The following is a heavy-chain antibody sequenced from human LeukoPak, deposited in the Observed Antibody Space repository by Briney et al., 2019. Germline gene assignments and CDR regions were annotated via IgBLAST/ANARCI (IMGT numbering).Heavy chain of an antibody. CDR2: ISSRSSNI. CDR1: GFTFRSYS. V-gene: IGHV3-48*02. CDR3: ARIPGGYYYAMDV. Sequence: PGVSLRLSYAASGFTFRSYSMNWVRQAPGKGLEWVSYISSRSSNIYYADSVKGRFTISRDNAKNSLYLQMNSLRDEDTAVYYCARIPGGYYYAMDVWGQGTTVTVSS. J-gene: IGHJ6*02. D-gene: IGHD3-16*01.